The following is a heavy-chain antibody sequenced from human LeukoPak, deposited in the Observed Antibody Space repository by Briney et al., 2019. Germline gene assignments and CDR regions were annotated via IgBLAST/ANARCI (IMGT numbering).Heavy chain of an antibody. V-gene: IGHV3-11*01. J-gene: IGHJ4*02. CDR2: ISSSGSTI. D-gene: IGHD1-26*01. CDR1: GFTFSDYY. CDR3: ARLSGTYSRGGDH. Sequence: GGSLRLSCAASGFTFSDYYMSWIRQAPGKGLEWVSYISSSGSTIYYADSVKGRFAISRDNAKNSLYLQMNSLRVEDSAVYYCARLSGTYSRGGDHWGQGTLVTVSS.